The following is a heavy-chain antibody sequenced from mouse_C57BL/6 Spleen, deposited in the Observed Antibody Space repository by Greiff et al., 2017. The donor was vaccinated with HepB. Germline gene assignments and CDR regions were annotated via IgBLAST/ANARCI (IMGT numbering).Heavy chain of an antibody. D-gene: IGHD4-1*02. CDR2: ISPSSGYT. CDR3: ASSEEPTGSPYFDY. V-gene: IGHV1-7*01. J-gene: IGHJ2*01. CDR1: GYTFTSYW. Sequence: QVQLQQSGAELAKPGASVKLSCKASGYTFTSYWMHWVKQRPGQGLEWIGYISPSSGYTKYNQKFKDKATLTADKSSSTNYMQLSSLTYEDSAVYYYASSEEPTGSPYFDYWGQGTTLTVSS.